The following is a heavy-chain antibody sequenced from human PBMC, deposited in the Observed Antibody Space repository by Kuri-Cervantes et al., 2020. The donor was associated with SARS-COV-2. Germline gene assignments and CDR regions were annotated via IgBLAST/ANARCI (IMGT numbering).Heavy chain of an antibody. J-gene: IGHJ3*02. CDR3: ASESDSSGYYDAFDI. CDR1: GFTFSSYA. CDR2: ISGSGGST. D-gene: IGHD3-22*01. V-gene: IGHV3-23*01. Sequence: LSLTCAASGFTFSSYAMSWVRQAPGKGLEWVSAISGSGGSTYYADSVKGRFTISRDNAKNSLYLQMNSLRAEDTAVYYCASESDSSGYYDAFDIWGQGTMVTVSS.